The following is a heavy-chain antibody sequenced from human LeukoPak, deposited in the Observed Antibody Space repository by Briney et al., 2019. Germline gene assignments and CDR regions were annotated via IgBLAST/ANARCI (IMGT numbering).Heavy chain of an antibody. D-gene: IGHD5-24*01. Sequence: PGGSLRLSCAASGFTFSSYGMHWVRQAPGKGLEWVPFIRYDGSNKYYADSVKGRFTISRDNSKNTLYLQMNSLRAEDTAVYYCAKDYVEMATIRAPDYWGQGTLVTVSS. CDR1: GFTFSSYG. J-gene: IGHJ4*02. CDR2: IRYDGSNK. CDR3: AKDYVEMATIRAPDY. V-gene: IGHV3-30*02.